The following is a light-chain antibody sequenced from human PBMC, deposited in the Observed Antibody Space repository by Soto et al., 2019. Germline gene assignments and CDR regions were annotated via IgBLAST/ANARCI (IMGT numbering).Light chain of an antibody. CDR2: EGS. Sequence: QSALTQPASVSGSPGQSMTISCTGTSSDVGSYNLVSWYQQHPGKAPKIMIYEGSKRPSGVSNRFSGSKSGNTASLTISGVQAEDEADYYCCSHAGGIVLFGGGTKVTVL. V-gene: IGLV2-23*01. CDR1: SSDVGSYNL. J-gene: IGLJ2*01. CDR3: CSHAGGIVL.